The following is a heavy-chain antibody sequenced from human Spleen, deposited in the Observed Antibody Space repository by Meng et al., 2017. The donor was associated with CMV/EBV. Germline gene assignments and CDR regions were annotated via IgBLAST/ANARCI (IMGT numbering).Heavy chain of an antibody. V-gene: IGHV1-18*01. Sequence: ASVKVSCKASGYTFTSYGISWVRQAPGQGLEWMGWISAYNGNTNYAQKLQGRVTMTTDTSTSTAYMELRSLRSDDTAVYYCARGRSISLAGGYAFDIWGQGTMVTVSS. D-gene: IGHD2/OR15-2a*01. CDR3: ARGRSISLAGGYAFDI. J-gene: IGHJ3*02. CDR2: ISAYNGNT. CDR1: GYTFTSYG.